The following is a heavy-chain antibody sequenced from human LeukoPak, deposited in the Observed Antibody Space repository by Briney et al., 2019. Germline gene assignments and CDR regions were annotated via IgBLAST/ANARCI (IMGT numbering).Heavy chain of an antibody. J-gene: IGHJ2*01. V-gene: IGHV4-38-2*01. D-gene: IGHD1-14*01. CDR3: ARHHLPPVANWYFDL. CDR2: IYHSGST. CDR1: GYSISSGYY. Sequence: PLETLSLTCAVSGYSISSGYYWGWIRPPPGKGLDWIGSIYHSGSTYYNPSLKSRVTISVDTSKNQFSLKLSSVTAADTAVYYCARHHLPPVANWYFDLWGRGTLVTVSS.